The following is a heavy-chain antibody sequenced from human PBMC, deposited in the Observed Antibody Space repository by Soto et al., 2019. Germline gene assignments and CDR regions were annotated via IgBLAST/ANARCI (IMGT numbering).Heavy chain of an antibody. CDR2: IIPIFGTA. CDR3: ARVGIVQMTTVTYNWFDP. D-gene: IGHD4-4*01. J-gene: IGHJ5*02. Sequence: QVQLVQSGAEVKKPGSSVTVSCKASGGTFSSYAISWVRQAPGQGLEWMGGIIPIFGTANYAQKFQGRVTITADESTSTAYMELSSLRSEDTAVYYCARVGIVQMTTVTYNWFDPWGQGTLVTVYS. CDR1: GGTFSSYA. V-gene: IGHV1-69*12.